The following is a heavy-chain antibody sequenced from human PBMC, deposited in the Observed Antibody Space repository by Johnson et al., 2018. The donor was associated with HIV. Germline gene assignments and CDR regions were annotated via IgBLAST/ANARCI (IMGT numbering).Heavy chain of an antibody. D-gene: IGHD3-10*02. J-gene: IGHJ3*02. Sequence: EVQLVESGGGLVQPGGSLRLSCAASGFAFSNYAMTWVRQAPGKGLEWVSSITGSGGNTYDADSVKGRFTISRDNSENTLYLQMNSLTAEDTALYYCAKDLPYVISALDIWGQGTVVTVSS. CDR2: ITGSGGNT. CDR1: GFAFSNYA. V-gene: IGHV3-23*04. CDR3: AKDLPYVISALDI.